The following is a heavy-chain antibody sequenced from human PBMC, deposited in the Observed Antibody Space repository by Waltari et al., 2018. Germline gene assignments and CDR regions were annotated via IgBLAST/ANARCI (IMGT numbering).Heavy chain of an antibody. V-gene: IGHV3-48*03. Sequence: EVQLVESGGGLVQPGGSLRLSCAASGFTFSSYEMDWVGQAPGKGLEWVSYISSSGSTIYYADSVKGRFTISRDNAKNSLYLQMNSLRAEDTAVYYCARDGYDSSGTFDYWGQGTLVTVSS. J-gene: IGHJ4*02. CDR1: GFTFSSYE. CDR3: ARDGYDSSGTFDY. CDR2: ISSSGSTI. D-gene: IGHD3-22*01.